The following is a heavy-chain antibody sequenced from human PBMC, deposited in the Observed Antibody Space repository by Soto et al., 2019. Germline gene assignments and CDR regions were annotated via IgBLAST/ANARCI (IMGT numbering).Heavy chain of an antibody. D-gene: IGHD3-10*01. J-gene: IGHJ3*02. Sequence: GGYLRLSCEDSGSTFNSYAMSSVCQAPGKVLEWGPAISGSGGSTYYADSVKGRFTISRDNCKNTLYLQMSSLRAQDTAVYYCAKDGGYSDVFDIWGQGIMVAVSS. CDR2: ISGSGGST. CDR3: AKDGGYSDVFDI. CDR1: GSTFNSYA. V-gene: IGHV3-23*01.